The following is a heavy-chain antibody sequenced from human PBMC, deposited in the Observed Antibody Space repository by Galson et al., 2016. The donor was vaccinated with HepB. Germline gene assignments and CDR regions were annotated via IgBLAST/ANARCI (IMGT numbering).Heavy chain of an antibody. CDR1: GFTFSSCA. D-gene: IGHD1-1*01. J-gene: IGHJ4*02. CDR2: ISVYRTI. V-gene: IGHV3-48*04. CDR3: ARSVEGHFDY. Sequence: SLRLSCAASGFTFSSCAMSWVRQAPGKGLEWVSYISVYRTIYYADSVRGRFTISRDNAENSVSLQMNALRADDTAVYYCARSVEGHFDYWGQGILVTVSS.